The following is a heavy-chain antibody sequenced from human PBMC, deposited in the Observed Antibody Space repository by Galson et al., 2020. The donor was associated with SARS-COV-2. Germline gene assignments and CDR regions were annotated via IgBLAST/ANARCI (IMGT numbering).Heavy chain of an antibody. J-gene: IGHJ4*01. CDR3: ARKTSTYDY. CDR2: IYFNGNT. D-gene: IGHD4-4*01. Sequence: ASETLSLTCTVSAGFISSTSYYWGWIRQPPGKGLEWIGSIYFNGNTFYNPSLKSRVTFSIATSKNQFSLRLSSVTAADTAVYFCARKTSTYDYWGRGILVTVSP. CDR1: AGFISSTSYY. V-gene: IGHV4-39*07.